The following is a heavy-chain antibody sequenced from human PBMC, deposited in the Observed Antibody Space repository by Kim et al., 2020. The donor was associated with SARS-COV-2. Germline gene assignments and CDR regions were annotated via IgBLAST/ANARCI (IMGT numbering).Heavy chain of an antibody. J-gene: IGHJ4*02. CDR3: AIVRGGYSGYDDGGFDY. V-gene: IGHV3-21*01. Sequence: GGSLRLSCAASGFTFSSYSMNWVRQAPGKGLEWVSSISSSSSYIYYADSVKGRFTISRDNAKNSLYLQMNSLRAEDTAVYYCAIVRGGYSGYDDGGFDYWGQGTLVTVSS. D-gene: IGHD5-12*01. CDR2: ISSSSSYI. CDR1: GFTFSSYS.